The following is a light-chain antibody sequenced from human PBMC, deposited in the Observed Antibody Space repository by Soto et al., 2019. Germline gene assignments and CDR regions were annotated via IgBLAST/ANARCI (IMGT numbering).Light chain of an antibody. CDR2: GAI. Sequence: DIQLTQSPSLLSASVGDRVTITCRASQGITNNLAWYQQKPGKAPKLLIYGAITLQSGVPSRFSGSGSGTQFTLTITSLQPEDFATYYCQHLSSYPITFGQGTRLEIK. V-gene: IGKV1-9*01. J-gene: IGKJ5*01. CDR3: QHLSSYPIT. CDR1: QGITNN.